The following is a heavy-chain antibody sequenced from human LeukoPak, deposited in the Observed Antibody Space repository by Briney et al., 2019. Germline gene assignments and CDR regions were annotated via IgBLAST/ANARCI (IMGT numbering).Heavy chain of an antibody. D-gene: IGHD2-15*01. CDR3: AHRRRLHNFDY. CDR2: IYWNDDK. V-gene: IGHV2-5*01. J-gene: IGHJ4*02. Sequence: SGPTLVNPTQTLTLTCTFSGFSLSTSGVGVGWIRQLPGKALEWLALIYWNDDKRYSPSLKSRLTITKDTSKHQVVLTITNMDPVDTATYYCAHRRRLHNFDYWGQGTLVTVSS. CDR1: GFSLSTSGVG.